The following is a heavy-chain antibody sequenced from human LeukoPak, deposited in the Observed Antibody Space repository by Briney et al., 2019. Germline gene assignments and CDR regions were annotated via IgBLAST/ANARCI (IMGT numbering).Heavy chain of an antibody. D-gene: IGHD3-10*01. CDR1: GYTFTSYG. Sequence: ASVKVSCKASGYTFTSYGISWVRQDPGQGLEWMGWISAYNGNTNYAQKLQGRVTMTTDTSTSTAYMELRSLRSDDTAVYYCARDLVVRGKYGMDVWGQGTTVTVSS. CDR3: ARDLVVRGKYGMDV. CDR2: ISAYNGNT. V-gene: IGHV1-18*01. J-gene: IGHJ6*02.